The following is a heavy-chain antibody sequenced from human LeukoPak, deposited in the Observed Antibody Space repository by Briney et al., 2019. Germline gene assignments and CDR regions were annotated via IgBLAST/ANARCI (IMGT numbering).Heavy chain of an antibody. CDR3: ARPKWGYSYGYEDY. V-gene: IGHV4-61*02. CDR2: IYTSGST. CDR1: GGSISSGSYY. Sequence: SETLSLTCTVSGGSISSGSYYWSWIRQPAGKGLEWIGRIYTSGSTNYNPSLKSRVTISVDTSKNQFSLKLSSVTAADTAVYYCARPKWGYSYGYEDYWGQGTLVTVSS. J-gene: IGHJ4*02. D-gene: IGHD5-18*01.